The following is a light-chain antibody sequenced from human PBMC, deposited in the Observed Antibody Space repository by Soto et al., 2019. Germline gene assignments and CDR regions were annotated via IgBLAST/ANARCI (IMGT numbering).Light chain of an antibody. CDR2: GAS. V-gene: IGKV3-20*01. CDR3: QQYETSPRA. J-gene: IGKJ1*01. Sequence: EIVLTQSPGTLSLSPGKRATLSCRASQSVSSNSLAWYQQRPGQAPRLLMYGASSRATGIPDRFSGSGSGTDFTLTISRLEPEDFAVYYCQQYETSPRAFGQGTKVDIK. CDR1: QSVSSNS.